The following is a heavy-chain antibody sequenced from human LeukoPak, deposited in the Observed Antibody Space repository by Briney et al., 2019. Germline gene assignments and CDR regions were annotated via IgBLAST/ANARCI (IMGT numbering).Heavy chain of an antibody. CDR3: ARGTRIAVADLGFDP. V-gene: IGHV1-69*13. D-gene: IGHD6-19*01. J-gene: IGHJ5*02. Sequence: GASVKVSYKASGGTFSSYAISWVRQAPGQGLEWMGGIIPIFGTANYAQKSQGRVTITADESTSTAYMELSSLRSEDTAVYYCARGTRIAVADLGFDPWGQGTLVTVSS. CDR2: IIPIFGTA. CDR1: GGTFSSYA.